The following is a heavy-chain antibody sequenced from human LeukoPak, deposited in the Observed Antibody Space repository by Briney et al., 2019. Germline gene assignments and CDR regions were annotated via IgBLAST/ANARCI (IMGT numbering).Heavy chain of an antibody. V-gene: IGHV4-34*01. J-gene: IGHJ4*02. CDR1: GESFSGYY. D-gene: IGHD4-23*01. Sequence: SETLSLTCTVYGESFSGYYWTWIRQPPGKGLEWIAEINHSGTTNYNPSLKSRLTISVDTSKNQFSLKLSSVTAGDTAAYYCARVFYGGNSKYYFDYWGQGTLVTVSS. CDR3: ARVFYGGNSKYYFDY. CDR2: INHSGTT.